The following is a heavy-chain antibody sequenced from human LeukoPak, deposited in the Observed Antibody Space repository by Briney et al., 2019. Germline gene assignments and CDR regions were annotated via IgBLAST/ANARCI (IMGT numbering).Heavy chain of an antibody. CDR2: IYYSGIT. CDR3: ARHAPYSNYALDY. D-gene: IGHD4-11*01. Sequence: PSETLSLTCTVSDGSISTYFWSWIRQPPGKGLEWIGYIYYSGITNYNPSLKSRVTISVDTSKNQFSLKLSSVTAADTAVYYCARHAPYSNYALDYWGQGTLDTVSS. CDR1: DGSISTYF. V-gene: IGHV4-59*08. J-gene: IGHJ4*02.